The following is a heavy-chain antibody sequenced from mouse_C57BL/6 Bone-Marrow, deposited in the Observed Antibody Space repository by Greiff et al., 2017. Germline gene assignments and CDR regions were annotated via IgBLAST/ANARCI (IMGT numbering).Heavy chain of an antibody. V-gene: IGHV1-72*01. CDR2: IDPNSGGT. Sequence: QVQLQQPGAELVKPGASVKLSCKASGYTFTSYWMHWVKQRPGRGLEWIGRIDPNSGGTKYNEKFKSKATLTVDKPSSTAYMQLSSLTSEDSAVYYCAECYYGSSYGVGYFDVWGTGTTVTVAS. CDR1: GYTFTSYW. D-gene: IGHD1-1*01. CDR3: AECYYGSSYGVGYFDV. J-gene: IGHJ1*03.